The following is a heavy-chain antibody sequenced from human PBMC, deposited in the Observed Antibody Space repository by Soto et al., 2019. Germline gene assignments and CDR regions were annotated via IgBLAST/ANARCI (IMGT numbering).Heavy chain of an antibody. V-gene: IGHV1-18*01. D-gene: IGHD1-1*01. CDR2: ISAHNGNT. Sequence: QVHLVQSGAEVKKPGASVKVSCKGSGYTFTSYGITWVRQAPGQGLEWMGLISAHNGNTDYAQKLQGRVTVTRDTSTSAAYMELRSLRSDDTTVYYCERGRYGDYWGQGALVTVSS. CDR3: ERGRYGDY. CDR1: GYTFTSYG. J-gene: IGHJ4*02.